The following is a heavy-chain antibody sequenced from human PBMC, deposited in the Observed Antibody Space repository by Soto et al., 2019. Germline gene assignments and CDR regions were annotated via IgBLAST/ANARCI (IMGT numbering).Heavy chain of an antibody. CDR2: ISYSGST. J-gene: IGHJ6*02. V-gene: IGHV4-59*01. CDR3: ARGHRAMEYYYYYGMDV. CDR1: GGSISSSF. D-gene: IGHD5-18*01. Sequence: SETLSLTCSVSGGSISSSFWSWIRQPPGKELEWIGYISYSGSTTYNPSLESRITLSVDTSKNRFSLRVASVTAADTAVYYCARGHRAMEYYYYYGMDVWGQGTTVTV.